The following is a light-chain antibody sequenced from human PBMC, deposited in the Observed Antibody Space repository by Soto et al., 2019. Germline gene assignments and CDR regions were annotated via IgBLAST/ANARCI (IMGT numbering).Light chain of an antibody. CDR1: QSVTSNY. J-gene: IGKJ5*01. Sequence: EIVLTQSPGTLSLSPGERATLSCRASQSVTSNYLAWYQQKPGQAPRLLVYGASSRATGISDRFSGSGSGTDFTLTISRLDPEDFAVYYCQQYGSSPITFGQGTRLEI. V-gene: IGKV3-20*01. CDR2: GAS. CDR3: QQYGSSPIT.